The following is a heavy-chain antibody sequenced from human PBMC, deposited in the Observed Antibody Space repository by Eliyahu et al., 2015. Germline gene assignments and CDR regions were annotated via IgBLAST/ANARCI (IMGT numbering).Heavy chain of an antibody. CDR2: INAADGNT. CDR3: ARDETD. Sequence: QVQLVQSGAXVKKPXASXKXXCKASGYIFSSLKIHWVRQAPGQSLEWMAWINAADGNTKYSQKFQDRVTISWDTSAGTVYMELSSLRFEDTAVYYCARDETDWGQGTLVTVSS. V-gene: IGHV1-3*01. J-gene: IGHJ4*02. CDR1: GYIFSSLK.